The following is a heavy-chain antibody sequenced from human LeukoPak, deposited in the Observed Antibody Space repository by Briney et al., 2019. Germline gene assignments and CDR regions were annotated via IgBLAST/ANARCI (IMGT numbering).Heavy chain of an antibody. J-gene: IGHJ5*02. CDR1: GFTFSSYT. CDR2: ISYDGGNK. CDR3: ARALFYYDSSGYWGFDP. V-gene: IGHV3-30*04. D-gene: IGHD3-22*01. Sequence: PGRSLRLSCAASGFTFSSYTMHWVRQAPGKGLEWVAVISYDGGNKYYADSVKGRFTISRDNSKNTLDLQMISLRAEDTAVYYCARALFYYDSSGYWGFDPWGQGTLVTVSS.